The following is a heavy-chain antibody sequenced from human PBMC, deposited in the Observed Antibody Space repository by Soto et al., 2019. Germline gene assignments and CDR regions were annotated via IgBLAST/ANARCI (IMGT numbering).Heavy chain of an antibody. CDR3: AISLGYCSGGSYYYFDY. J-gene: IGHJ4*02. V-gene: IGHV3-30-3*01. Sequence: QVQLVESGGGVVQPGRSLRLSCAASGFTFSSYAMHWVRQAPGNGLEWVAVISYDGSNKYYADSVKGRFTISRDNSKHTLYVQVNSLGAEDTTVYYCAISLGYCSGGSYYYFDYWGQGTLVTVSS. CDR2: ISYDGSNK. CDR1: GFTFSSYA. D-gene: IGHD2-15*01.